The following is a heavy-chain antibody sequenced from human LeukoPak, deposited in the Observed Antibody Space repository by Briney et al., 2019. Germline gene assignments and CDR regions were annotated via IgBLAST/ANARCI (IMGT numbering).Heavy chain of an antibody. Sequence: GGSLRLSCAASGFTFSSYAMSWVRQAPGKGLEWVSGISWNSGSIGYADSVKGRFTISRDNAKNSLYLQMNSLRAEDTALYYCSKGLGVYSGYEESIDYWGQGTLVTVSS. CDR1: GFTFSSYA. J-gene: IGHJ4*02. CDR2: ISWNSGSI. V-gene: IGHV3-9*01. CDR3: SKGLGVYSGYEESIDY. D-gene: IGHD5-12*01.